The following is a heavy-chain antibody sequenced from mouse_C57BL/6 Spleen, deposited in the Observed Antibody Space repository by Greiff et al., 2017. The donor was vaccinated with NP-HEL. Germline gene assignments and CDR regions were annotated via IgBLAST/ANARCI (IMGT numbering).Heavy chain of an antibody. CDR1: GYAFSSSW. CDR3: ARKGTGTLDY. J-gene: IGHJ2*01. CDR2: IYPGDGDT. D-gene: IGHD4-1*01. Sequence: VKLQESGPELVKPGASVKISCKASGYAFSSSWMNWVKQRPGKGLEWIGRIYPGDGDTNYNGKFKGKATLTADKSSSTAYMQLSSLTSEDSAVYFCARKGTGTLDYWGQGTTLTVSS. V-gene: IGHV1-82*01.